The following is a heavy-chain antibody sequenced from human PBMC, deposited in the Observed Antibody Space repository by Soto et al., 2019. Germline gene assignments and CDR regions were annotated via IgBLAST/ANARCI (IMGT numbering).Heavy chain of an antibody. CDR2: IFPGDSDT. V-gene: IGHV5-51*01. Sequence: GESLKISCKGSGYRFASSWIAWVRQMPGKGLELMGIIFPGDSDTRYSPSFQGQVTISADTSISTAYLQWTSLKASDTAMYYCARSRRGAYSSGWYSLSGYYNYGIDVWGQGTKVTVSS. CDR1: GYRFASSW. J-gene: IGHJ6*02. CDR3: ARSRRGAYSSGWYSLSGYYNYGIDV. D-gene: IGHD6-19*01.